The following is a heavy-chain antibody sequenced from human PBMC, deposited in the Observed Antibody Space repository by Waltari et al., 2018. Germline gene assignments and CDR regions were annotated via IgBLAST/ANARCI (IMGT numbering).Heavy chain of an antibody. D-gene: IGHD2-21*01. J-gene: IGHJ5*02. CDR3: AKDCGGDCYLNWFDP. Sequence: EVQLLESGGGLVQPGGSLRLSCAASGFTFSSYAMSWVRPAPGKGLEWVSAISGSGGSTYYADSVKGRFTISRDNSKNTLYLQMNSLRAEDTAVYYCAKDCGGDCYLNWFDPWGQGTLVTVSS. V-gene: IGHV3-23*01. CDR2: ISGSGGST. CDR1: GFTFSSYA.